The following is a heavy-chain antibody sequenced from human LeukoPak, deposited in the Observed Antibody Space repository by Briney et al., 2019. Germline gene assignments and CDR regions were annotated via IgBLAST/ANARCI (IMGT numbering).Heavy chain of an antibody. CDR2: ISAYNGNT. CDR3: ARALYDSSGFDAFDI. V-gene: IGHV1-18*01. D-gene: IGHD3-22*01. J-gene: IGHJ3*02. CDR1: GYTFTSYG. Sequence: AASVKVSCKASGYTFTSYGIGWVRQAPGQGLEWMGWISAYNGNTNYAQKLQGRVTMTTDTSTSTAYMELRSLRSDDTAVYYCARALYDSSGFDAFDIWGQGTMVTVSS.